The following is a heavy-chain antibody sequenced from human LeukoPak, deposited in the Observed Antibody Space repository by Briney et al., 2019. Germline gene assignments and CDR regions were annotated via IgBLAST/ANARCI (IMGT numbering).Heavy chain of an antibody. CDR2: INPNSGGT. CDR1: GYTFTGYY. Sequence: ASVKVSCKASGYTFTGYYMHWVRQAPGQGVEWMGWINPNSGGTNYAQTFQGRVTMTRDTSISTAYMELSRLRSDDTAVYYCARGAAARITIFGVVIRDYWGQGALVTVSS. J-gene: IGHJ4*02. CDR3: ARGAAARITIFGVVIRDY. V-gene: IGHV1-2*02. D-gene: IGHD3-3*01.